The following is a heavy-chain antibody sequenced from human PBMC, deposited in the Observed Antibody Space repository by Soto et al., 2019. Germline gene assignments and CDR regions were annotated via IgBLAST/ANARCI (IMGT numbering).Heavy chain of an antibody. CDR2: ISTYNGNT. CDR3: VKGCRVAATSRWFVP. Sequence: QVQLVQSGAEVKKPGASVKVSCKASGYTFTSYDISWVRQAPGQGLEWMGWISTYNGNTNYAQKLQGRVTMTTDTSANTAYMELRSRRSAETAADYCVKGCRVAATSRWFVPWGQVTLVTLSS. D-gene: IGHD2-15*01. V-gene: IGHV1-18*01. CDR1: GYTFTSYD. J-gene: IGHJ5*02.